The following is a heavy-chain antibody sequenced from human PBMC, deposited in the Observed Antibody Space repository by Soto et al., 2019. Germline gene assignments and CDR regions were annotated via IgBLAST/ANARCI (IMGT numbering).Heavy chain of an antibody. CDR2: IYHSGST. Sequence: SETLSLTCAFSGCSISSGGYSWSWIRQPPGKGLEWIGYIYHSGSTYYNPSLKSRVTISVDPSKNQFSLKLSYVTAADTAVYYCARLPCADYRGLFDHWGKGTLVT. CDR3: ARLPCADYRGLFDH. V-gene: IGHV4-30-2*02. J-gene: IGHJ5*02. CDR1: GCSISSGGYS. D-gene: IGHD4-17*01.